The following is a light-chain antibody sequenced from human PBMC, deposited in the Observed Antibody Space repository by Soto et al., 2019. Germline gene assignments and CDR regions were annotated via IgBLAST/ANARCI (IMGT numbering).Light chain of an antibody. CDR2: GAF. CDR1: PSVTNY. Sequence: GLSQSAGTVSLTPGERATLSCRASPSVTNYLAWYQQKPGQPPRLLIYGAFNRAAGIPARFSGSGSGTDFTLTISSLEPEDSAVYYCQQRNIWPPVPSGQGTRPAIK. V-gene: IGKV3-11*01. J-gene: IGKJ5*01. CDR3: QQRNIWPPVP.